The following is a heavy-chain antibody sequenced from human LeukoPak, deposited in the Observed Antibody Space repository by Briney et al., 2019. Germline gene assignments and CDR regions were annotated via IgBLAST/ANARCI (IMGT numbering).Heavy chain of an antibody. V-gene: IGHV3-48*04. CDR3: ARAEGEYYDSSGSLDY. Sequence: GGSLRLSCAASGFTFSSYSMNWVRQAPGKGLEWVSYISSSSSTIYYADSVKGRFTISRDNAKNSLYLQMNSLRAEDTAVYYCARAEGEYYDSSGSLDYWGQGTLVTVSS. D-gene: IGHD3-22*01. J-gene: IGHJ4*02. CDR1: GFTFSSYS. CDR2: ISSSSSTI.